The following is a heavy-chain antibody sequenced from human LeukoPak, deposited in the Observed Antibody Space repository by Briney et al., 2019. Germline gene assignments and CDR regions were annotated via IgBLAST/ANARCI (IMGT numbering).Heavy chain of an antibody. Sequence: PGGSLRPSCAASGFTFSYYTMNWVRQAPGKGLEWVSSISSTTTYIYYADSVKGRFTISRDNAKNSLYLQMSSLRAEDTAVYYCARDDVAWNDVHWFDPWGQGTLVTVSS. CDR2: ISSTTTYI. V-gene: IGHV3-21*01. CDR1: GFTFSYYT. CDR3: ARDDVAWNDVHWFDP. J-gene: IGHJ5*02. D-gene: IGHD1-1*01.